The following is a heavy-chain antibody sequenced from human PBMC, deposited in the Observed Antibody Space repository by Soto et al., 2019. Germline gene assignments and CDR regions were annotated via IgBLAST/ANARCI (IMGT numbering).Heavy chain of an antibody. Sequence: EVQLVESGGGLVQPGGSLRLSCSVSGFTLSDLYMDWVRQAPGKGLEWVGRSRNKANHYATHYAASVRCRFTISRDDSKNSMYLQMNRLKTEDTAVYYCAIDLYEDYGMDVWGQGTAVTVSS. D-gene: IGHD5-12*01. J-gene: IGHJ6*02. CDR1: GFTLSDLY. CDR3: AIDLYEDYGMDV. V-gene: IGHV3-72*01. CDR2: SRNKANHYAT.